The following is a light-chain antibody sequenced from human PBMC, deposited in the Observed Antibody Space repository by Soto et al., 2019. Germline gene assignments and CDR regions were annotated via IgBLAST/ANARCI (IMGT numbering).Light chain of an antibody. CDR3: QQSYTTPRT. CDR2: AAS. Sequence: DIQMTQSPSSLSASVGDRVSVTCRASQSISTFLNWYQQRPGEAPKRLVYAASSLQSSVPSRFIRSGSAGDFTLTIGSVQPEDFGTYSCQQSYTTPRTFGQGTKVEVK. V-gene: IGKV1-39*01. J-gene: IGKJ1*01. CDR1: QSISTF.